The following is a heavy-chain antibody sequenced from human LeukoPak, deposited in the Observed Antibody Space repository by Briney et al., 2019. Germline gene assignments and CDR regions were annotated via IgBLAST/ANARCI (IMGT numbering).Heavy chain of an antibody. CDR3: ARQYSYYDFWSGYRHNWFDP. D-gene: IGHD3-3*01. Sequence: PSETLSLTCTVSGGSISSSSYYWGWIRQPRGKGLEWIGSIYYSGSTYYNPSLKSRVTISVDTSKNQFSLKLSSVAAADTAVYYCARQYSYYDFWSGYRHNWFDPWGQGTLVTVSS. CDR1: GGSISSSSYY. CDR2: IYYSGST. J-gene: IGHJ5*02. V-gene: IGHV4-39*01.